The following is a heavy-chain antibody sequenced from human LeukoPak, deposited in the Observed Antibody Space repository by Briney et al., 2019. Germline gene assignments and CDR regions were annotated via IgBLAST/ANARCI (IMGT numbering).Heavy chain of an antibody. V-gene: IGHV1-2*02. D-gene: IGHD6-19*01. J-gene: IGHJ5*01. CDR3: ARGNVAGYSSGWFLC. Sequence: GASVKVSCKASGYTFTGYYMHWVRQAPGQGLEWMGWINPNSGGTNYAQKFQGRVTMTRDTSISTAYMELSRLRSDDTAVYYCARGNVAGYSSGWFLCWGQGTLVTVSS. CDR2: INPNSGGT. CDR1: GYTFTGYY.